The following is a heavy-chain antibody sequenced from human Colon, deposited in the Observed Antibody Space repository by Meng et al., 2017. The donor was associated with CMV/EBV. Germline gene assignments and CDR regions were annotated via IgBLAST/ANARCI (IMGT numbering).Heavy chain of an antibody. V-gene: IGHV1-2*02. CDR2: INPNSGGT. CDR1: GYTFTGYY. D-gene: IGHD3-16*01. J-gene: IGHJ4*02. Sequence: ASVKVSCKTSGYTFTGYYVHWVRQAPGQGLEWMGWINPNSGGTNYAQKFQGRVTMTRDTSISTAYMELSSLRSDDTAVYYCSRDHYDVNYFDYWGQGTLVTVSS. CDR3: SRDHYDVNYFDY.